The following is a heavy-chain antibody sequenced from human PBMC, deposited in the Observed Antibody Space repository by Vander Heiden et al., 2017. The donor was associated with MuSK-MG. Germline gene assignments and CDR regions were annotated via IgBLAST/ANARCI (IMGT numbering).Heavy chain of an antibody. CDR3: ARWLGRCDRIGYYSVGHFDY. CDR1: GFTFDDYA. Sequence: EVQLVESGGGVVRPGGSLRLSCAASGFTFDDYAMTWVRQAPGKGLEWVSGINWNGGSTNYADSVKGRFTISRDNAKNSLYLQMKSMRAEDTALYYCARWLGRCDRIGYYSVGHFDYWGQGTMVTVSS. V-gene: IGHV3-20*04. D-gene: IGHD3-22*01. J-gene: IGHJ4*02. CDR2: INWNGGST.